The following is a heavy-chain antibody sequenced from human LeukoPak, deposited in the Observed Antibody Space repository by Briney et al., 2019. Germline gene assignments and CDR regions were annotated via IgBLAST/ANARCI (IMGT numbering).Heavy chain of an antibody. V-gene: IGHV5-51*01. D-gene: IGHD3/OR15-3a*01. J-gene: IGHJ4*02. CDR1: GYTFSLYW. CDR2: IYPGDSDT. Sequence: GESLKISCKGSGYTFSLYWIAWVRQMPGSGLEWRGIIYPGDSDTRYSPSFQGQVTISVDKSINTAYLQWSSLKASDTAMYYCARRGGLGLDYWGQGTLVTVSS. CDR3: ARRGGLGLDY.